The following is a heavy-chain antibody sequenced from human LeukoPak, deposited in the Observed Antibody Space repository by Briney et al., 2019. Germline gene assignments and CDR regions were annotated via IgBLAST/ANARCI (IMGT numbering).Heavy chain of an antibody. J-gene: IGHJ4*02. CDR1: GFTFSSYA. CDR3: ASANSGYDGEFDY. D-gene: IGHD5-12*01. CDR2: ISYDGSNK. V-gene: IGHV3-30-3*01. Sequence: PGRSLRLSCAASGFTFSSYAMHWVRQAPGKGLEWVAVISYDGSNKYYADSVKGRFTISRDNSKSTLYLQMNSLRAEDTAVYYCASANSGYDGEFDYWGQGTLVTVSS.